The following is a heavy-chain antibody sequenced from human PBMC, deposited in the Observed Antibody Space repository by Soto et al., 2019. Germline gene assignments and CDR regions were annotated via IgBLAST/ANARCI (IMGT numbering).Heavy chain of an antibody. Sequence: SETLSLTCTVSGGSISSGGYYWSWIRQHPGKGLEWIGYIYYSGSTYYNPSLKSRVTISVDTSKNQFSLKLSSVTAADTAVYYCARVHYDFWSGYYSEWGQGTLVTVSS. CDR1: GGSISSGGYY. J-gene: IGHJ4*02. CDR2: IYYSGST. CDR3: ARVHYDFWSGYYSE. V-gene: IGHV4-31*03. D-gene: IGHD3-3*01.